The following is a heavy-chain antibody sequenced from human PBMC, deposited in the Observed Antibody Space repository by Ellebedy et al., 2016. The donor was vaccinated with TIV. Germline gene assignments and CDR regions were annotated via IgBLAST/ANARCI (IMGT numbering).Heavy chain of an antibody. CDR3: ARVHLDAFDI. Sequence: SETLSLTCAVSGGSISSAGYSWSWLRQPPGKGLEWIGYIYPSGNTQYNPSLKSRVTISVDRSKNQFSLNLTSVTAADTAVYYCARVHLDAFDIWGQGTMVTVSS. V-gene: IGHV4-30-2*01. D-gene: IGHD3-3*02. J-gene: IGHJ3*02. CDR1: GGSISSAGYS. CDR2: IYPSGNT.